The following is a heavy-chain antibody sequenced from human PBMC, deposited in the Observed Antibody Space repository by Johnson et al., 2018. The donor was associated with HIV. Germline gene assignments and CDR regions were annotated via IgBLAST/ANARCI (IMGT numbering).Heavy chain of an antibody. D-gene: IGHD5-18*01. V-gene: IGHV3-66*01. Sequence: APGKGLEWVSVIYSGGSTYYADSVKGRYTISRDNSKNTLYLQMNSLRADDTAVYYCARAYSYGAFDIWGQGTRVTVSS. CDR2: IYSGGST. CDR3: ARAYSYGAFDI. J-gene: IGHJ3*02.